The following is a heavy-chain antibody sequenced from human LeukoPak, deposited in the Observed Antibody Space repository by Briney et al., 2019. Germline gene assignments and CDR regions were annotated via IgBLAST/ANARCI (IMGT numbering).Heavy chain of an antibody. V-gene: IGHV4-38-2*02. CDR2: VHHSGTT. CDR3: AKGIPFDF. D-gene: IGHD2-2*02. Sequence: PSETLSLTCSVSFPVTNGFHWAWIRQPPGKELEFMGYVHHSGTTYYNPSLNSRATISVGASKYQFSLRLTSVTAADTAVYFCAKGIPFDFWGQGRLVTVSS. J-gene: IGHJ4*02. CDR1: FPVTNGFH.